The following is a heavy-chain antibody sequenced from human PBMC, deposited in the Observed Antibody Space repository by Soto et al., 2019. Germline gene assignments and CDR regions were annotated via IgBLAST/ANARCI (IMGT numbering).Heavy chain of an antibody. V-gene: IGHV1-69*13. Sequence: GASVKVSCKASGGTFSRNTISWVRQAPGQGPEWMGGIMPIFGSANYAQKFQGRVTITADENTRTVYMELSRLRSEDTAVYYCARQFDSDTTGYYYAYWGQGTLVTVSS. CDR1: GGTFSRNT. CDR2: IMPIFGSA. CDR3: ARQFDSDTTGYYYAY. J-gene: IGHJ4*02. D-gene: IGHD3-22*01.